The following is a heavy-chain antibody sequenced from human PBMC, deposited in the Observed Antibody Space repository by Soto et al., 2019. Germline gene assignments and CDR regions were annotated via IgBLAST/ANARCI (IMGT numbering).Heavy chain of an antibody. CDR2: ISAYNGNT. V-gene: IGHV1-18*01. Sequence: ASVKVSCKASDYTFTSYSISWVRQAPGLGLEWMGWISAYNGNTNYAQKLQGRVTMTTDTSTSSAYMELRSLRSDDTAVYYCARLAYDISTAYELDSFGQGALVTVSS. CDR3: ARLAYDISTAYELDS. J-gene: IGHJ4*02. D-gene: IGHD3-9*01. CDR1: DYTFTSYS.